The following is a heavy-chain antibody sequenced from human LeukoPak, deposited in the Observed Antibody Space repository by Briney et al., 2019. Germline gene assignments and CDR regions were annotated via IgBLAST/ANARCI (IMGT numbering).Heavy chain of an antibody. CDR3: TRGRYYDSSAYRY. D-gene: IGHD3-22*01. V-gene: IGHV3-49*04. Sequence: GGSLRLSCTASGFSFGDYAMSWVRQAPGKGLEWVGFIRGKAHGGTTENAASVKGRFTISRDDSKGIAYLQMNSLKTEDTGAYYCTRGRYYDSSAYRYWGQGTLVTVSS. CDR1: GFSFGDYA. CDR2: IRGKAHGGTT. J-gene: IGHJ4*02.